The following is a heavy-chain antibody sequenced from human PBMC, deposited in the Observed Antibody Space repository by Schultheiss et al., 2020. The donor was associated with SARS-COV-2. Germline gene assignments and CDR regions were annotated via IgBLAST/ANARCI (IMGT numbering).Heavy chain of an antibody. CDR1: GFTFSSYA. Sequence: GGSLRLSCAASGFTFSSYAMSWVRQAPGKGLEWVSAISGSGGSTYYADSVKGRFTISRDNSKNTLYLQMNSLRAEDTAVYYCARQWVPAPRGIFDYWGQGTLVTVSS. CDR3: ARQWVPAPRGIFDY. V-gene: IGHV3-23*01. D-gene: IGHD2-2*01. J-gene: IGHJ4*02. CDR2: ISGSGGST.